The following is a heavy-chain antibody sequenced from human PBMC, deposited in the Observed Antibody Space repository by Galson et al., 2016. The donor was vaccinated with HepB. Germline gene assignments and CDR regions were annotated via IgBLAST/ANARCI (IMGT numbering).Heavy chain of an antibody. CDR2: VSGSGGGT. J-gene: IGHJ6*02. CDR3: ASQIYDFWSGYYYYYGMDV. Sequence: SLRLSCAASGFTFSSYAMSWVRQAPGKGLEWVSSVSGSGGGTFYADSVKGRFTISRDNSKKTLYLQMNILRAEDTAVYYCASQIYDFWSGYYYYYGMDVWGQGTTATVSS. D-gene: IGHD3-3*01. V-gene: IGHV3-23*01. CDR1: GFTFSSYA.